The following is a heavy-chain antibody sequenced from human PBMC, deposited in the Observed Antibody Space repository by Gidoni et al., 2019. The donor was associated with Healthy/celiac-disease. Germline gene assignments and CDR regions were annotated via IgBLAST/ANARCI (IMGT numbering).Heavy chain of an antibody. CDR1: GYTFTGYY. CDR3: AREYYDILTGYYMTGHYGMDV. CDR2: INPNSGGT. D-gene: IGHD3-9*01. V-gene: IGHV1-2*04. Sequence: QVQLVQSGAEVKKPGASVKVSCKASGYTFTGYYLPWVRQAPGQGLEGMGWINPNSGGTNYAQKFQGWVTMTRDTSISTAYMELSRLRSDDTAVYYCAREYYDILTGYYMTGHYGMDVWGQGTTVTVSS. J-gene: IGHJ6*02.